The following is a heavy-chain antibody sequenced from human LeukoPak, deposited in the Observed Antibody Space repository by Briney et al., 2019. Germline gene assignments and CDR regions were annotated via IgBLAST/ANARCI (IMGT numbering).Heavy chain of an antibody. J-gene: IGHJ4*02. D-gene: IGHD6-19*01. Sequence: SGTLSLTCGVSGGSISSTNWWSWVRQPPGQGLEWIGEISLRGLTNYNPSLKSRVTMSVDTSKNQFSLKLSSVTAADTAVYYCARVRQWLVVDYWGQGTLVTVSS. CDR3: ARVRQWLVVDY. V-gene: IGHV4-4*02. CDR1: GGSISSTNW. CDR2: ISLRGLT.